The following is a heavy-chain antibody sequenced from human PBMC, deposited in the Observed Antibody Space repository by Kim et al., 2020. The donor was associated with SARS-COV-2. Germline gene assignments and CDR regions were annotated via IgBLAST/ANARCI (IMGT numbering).Heavy chain of an antibody. D-gene: IGHD6-13*01. J-gene: IGHJ6*02. V-gene: IGHV1-3*01. Sequence: ASVKVSCKASGYTFTSYAMHWVRQAPGQRLEWMGWINAGNGNTKYSQKFQGRVTITRDTSASTAYMELSSLRSEDTAVYYCARDRHSSSWYSRVFGMDVWGQGTTVTVSS. CDR3: ARDRHSSSWYSRVFGMDV. CDR1: GYTFTSYA. CDR2: INAGNGNT.